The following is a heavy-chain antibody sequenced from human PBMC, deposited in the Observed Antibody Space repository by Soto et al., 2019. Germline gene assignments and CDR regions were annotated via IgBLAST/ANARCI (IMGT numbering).Heavy chain of an antibody. CDR3: ARASNDYDYIWETSGDFDY. V-gene: IGHV3-48*01. CDR2: ISSSSSTI. J-gene: IGHJ4*02. D-gene: IGHD3-16*01. Sequence: EVQLVESGGGLVQPGGSLRLSCAASGFTFSSYSMNWVRQAPGKGLEWVSYISSSSSTIYYADSVKGRFTISRDNAKNSLYLQMNSLRAEDTAVYYCARASNDYDYIWETSGDFDYWGQGTLVTVSS. CDR1: GFTFSSYS.